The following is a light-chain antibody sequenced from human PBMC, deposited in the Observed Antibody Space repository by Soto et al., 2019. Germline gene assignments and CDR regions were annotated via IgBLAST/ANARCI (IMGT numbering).Light chain of an antibody. J-gene: IGLJ1*01. CDR3: QSFDNSLTGPYV. CDR2: GNT. V-gene: IGLV1-40*01. Sequence: QSVLTQPPSVSGAPGQRITLSCTWSGSNIGAGHDVHWYQQLPGTAPKLLIFGNTNRPSGVPDRFSGSKSATSASLAIAGLRAEYEADYYCQSFDNSLTGPYVFGTGTKLTVL. CDR1: GSNIGAGHD.